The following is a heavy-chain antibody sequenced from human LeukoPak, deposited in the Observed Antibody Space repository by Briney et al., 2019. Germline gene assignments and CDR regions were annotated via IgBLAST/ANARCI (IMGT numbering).Heavy chain of an antibody. Sequence: GASVKVSCKASGYTFTSYGISWVRQAPGQGLEWMGWISAYNGNTNYAQKLQGRVTMTTDTSTSTAYMELRSLRSDDTAVYYCARNAYYDSSGYYYGLLDWGQGTLVTVSS. V-gene: IGHV1-18*01. CDR1: GYTFTSYG. CDR2: ISAYNGNT. D-gene: IGHD3-22*01. J-gene: IGHJ4*02. CDR3: ARNAYYDSSGYYYGLLD.